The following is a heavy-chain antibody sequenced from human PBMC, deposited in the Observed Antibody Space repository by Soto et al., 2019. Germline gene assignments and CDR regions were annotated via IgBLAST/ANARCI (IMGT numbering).Heavy chain of an antibody. CDR3: ARAPGVVVGTSILSSWFDP. J-gene: IGHJ5*02. D-gene: IGHD2-21*02. CDR2: IYSSGTT. Sequence: QVQLQESGPGLVKSSGTLSLACTVSGDSIRTSNWWSWVRQTPGKGLEWIGEIYSSGTTNFNPSLKSRVRISVDESRNQLSLNLTSVTAADTAVYFCARAPGVVVGTSILSSWFDPWGQGTLVIVSS. CDR1: GDSIRTSNW. V-gene: IGHV4-4*02.